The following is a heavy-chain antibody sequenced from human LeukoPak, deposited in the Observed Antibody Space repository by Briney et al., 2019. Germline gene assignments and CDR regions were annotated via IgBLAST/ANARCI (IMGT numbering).Heavy chain of an antibody. CDR3: ARGADYDILPWLNHFDY. CDR1: GYSFTSYW. D-gene: IGHD3-9*01. V-gene: IGHV5-51*01. CDR2: IYSGDSDT. J-gene: IGHJ4*02. Sequence: GESLKISCKGSGYSFTSYWIGWVRQMPGKGLEWMGIIYSGDSDTRYSPSFQGQVTISADKSISTAYLQWSSLKASDTAMYYCARGADYDILPWLNHFDYWGQGTLVTVSS.